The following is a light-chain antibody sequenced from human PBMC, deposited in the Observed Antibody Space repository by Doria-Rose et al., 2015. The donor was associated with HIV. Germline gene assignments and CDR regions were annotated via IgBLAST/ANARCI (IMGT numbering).Light chain of an antibody. CDR3: HQYGTSWT. J-gene: IGKJ1*01. Sequence: EIVMTQSPSTLSLSPGEGATLSCRASQSFSRTYLAWYQQKPGQAPSLLIYDGSTRATGIPDRFSASGSGTDFTLTINRLEPEDFALYYCHQYGTSWTFGQGTKVEI. CDR2: DGS. V-gene: IGKV3-20*01. CDR1: QSFSRTY.